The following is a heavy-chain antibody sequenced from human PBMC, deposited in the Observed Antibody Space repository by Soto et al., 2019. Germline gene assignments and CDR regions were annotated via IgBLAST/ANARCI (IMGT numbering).Heavy chain of an antibody. D-gene: IGHD3-10*01. Sequence: GASVKVSSKASGYTFTSYGISWVRQAPGQGLEWMGWISAYNGNTNYAQKLQGRVTMTTDTSTSTAYMELRSLRSDDTAVYYCARVVWFGELLSPFDPWGQGTLVTVSS. CDR3: ARVVWFGELLSPFDP. V-gene: IGHV1-18*01. J-gene: IGHJ5*02. CDR2: ISAYNGNT. CDR1: GYTFTSYG.